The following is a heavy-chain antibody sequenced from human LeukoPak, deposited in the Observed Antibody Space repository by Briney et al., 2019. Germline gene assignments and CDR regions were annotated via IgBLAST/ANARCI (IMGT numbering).Heavy chain of an antibody. CDR3: ARTYYYDSSGYYPFDY. CDR1: GFTVSSNY. CDR2: IYSGGST. Sequence: PGGSLRLSCAASGFTVSSNYMSWVRQAPGKGLEWVSVIYSGGSTYYADSVKGRFTISGDKSNNTLYLQMDSLRAEDTAVYYCARTYYYDSSGYYPFDYWGQGTLVTVSS. D-gene: IGHD3-22*01. V-gene: IGHV3-53*01. J-gene: IGHJ4*02.